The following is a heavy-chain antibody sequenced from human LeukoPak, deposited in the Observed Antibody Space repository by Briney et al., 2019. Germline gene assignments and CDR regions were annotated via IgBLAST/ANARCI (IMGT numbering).Heavy chain of an antibody. CDR1: GFTFSSYG. Sequence: GGTLRLSCAASGFTFSSYGMSWVRQAPGKGLEWVSAISGSGGSTYYADSVKGRFTISRDNSKNTLYLQMNSLRAEDTAVYYCARDWRDSSGKFPNDAFDIWGQGTMVTVSS. J-gene: IGHJ3*02. V-gene: IGHV3-23*01. CDR2: ISGSGGST. CDR3: ARDWRDSSGKFPNDAFDI. D-gene: IGHD3-22*01.